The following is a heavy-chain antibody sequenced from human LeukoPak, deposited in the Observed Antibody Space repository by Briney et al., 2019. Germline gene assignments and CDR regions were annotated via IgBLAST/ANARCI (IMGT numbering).Heavy chain of an antibody. CDR2: IYTSGST. CDR3: AKSSGYGGYYYYGMDV. D-gene: IGHD5-12*01. Sequence: PSETLSLTCTVSGGSISSYYWSWIRQPAGKGLEWIGRIYTSGSTNYNPSLKSRVTMSVDTSKNQFSLKLSSVTAADTAVYYCAKSSGYGGYYYYGMDVWGQGTTVTVSS. V-gene: IGHV4-4*07. J-gene: IGHJ6*02. CDR1: GGSISSYY.